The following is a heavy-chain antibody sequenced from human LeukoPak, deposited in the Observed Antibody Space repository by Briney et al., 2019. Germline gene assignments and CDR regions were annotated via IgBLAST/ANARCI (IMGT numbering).Heavy chain of an antibody. D-gene: IGHD2-2*01. CDR2: IDPSDSYT. J-gene: IGHJ4*02. CDR3: ATGGAVPAASELDY. Sequence: GESLKISCKGSGYSFSSYWISWVRQMARKGLEWVGRIDPSDSYTNYSPSFQGHVTISADKSISTAYLQWSSLKASDTAMYYCATGGAVPAASELDYWGQGTLVTVSS. V-gene: IGHV5-10-1*01. CDR1: GYSFSSYW.